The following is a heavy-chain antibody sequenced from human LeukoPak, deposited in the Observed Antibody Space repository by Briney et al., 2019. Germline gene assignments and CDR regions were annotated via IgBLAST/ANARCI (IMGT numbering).Heavy chain of an antibody. D-gene: IGHD5-24*01. V-gene: IGHV3-21*01. CDR3: ARHTSRDGYGSHY. J-gene: IGHJ4*02. CDR1: GFTFSSYS. CDR2: TSSSSSYI. Sequence: GGSLRLSCAASGFTFSSYSMNRVRQAPGKGLEWVSSTSSSSSYIYYADSVKGRFTISRDNAKNSLYLQMNSLRAEDTAVYYCARHTSRDGYGSHYWGQGTLVTVSS.